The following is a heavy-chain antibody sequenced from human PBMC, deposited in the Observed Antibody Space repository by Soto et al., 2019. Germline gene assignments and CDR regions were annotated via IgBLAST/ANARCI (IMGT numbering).Heavy chain of an antibody. Sequence: EVQLLATGGGLVQPGGSLSLSCATSGFTFSNYGMGWVRQAPGKGLEWVSALSASGANTYYADSGRGRFTISRDNSKNTLYLQMNSLRAEDTAVYYCAKEGGSMQPFDYWGQGTLVTVSS. CDR2: LSASGANT. J-gene: IGHJ4*02. D-gene: IGHD5-12*01. CDR1: GFTFSNYG. V-gene: IGHV3-23*01. CDR3: AKEGGSMQPFDY.